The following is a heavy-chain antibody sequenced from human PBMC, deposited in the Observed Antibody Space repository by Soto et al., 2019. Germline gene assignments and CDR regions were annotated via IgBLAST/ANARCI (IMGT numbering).Heavy chain of an antibody. CDR1: GFSLSTSGVG. D-gene: IGHD2-2*02. CDR2: IYWNDDA. CDR3: AHKAGYCSSITCYRYYFDY. J-gene: IGHJ4*02. Sequence: KESGPTLVKPTQTLTLTCTFSGFSLSTSGVGVGWIRQPPGKALEWLALIYWNDDARYSPSLKSRLTITKDTSKNQVVLTMTNMDPVDTATYYCAHKAGYCSSITCYRYYFDYWGLGTLVTVSS. V-gene: IGHV2-5*01.